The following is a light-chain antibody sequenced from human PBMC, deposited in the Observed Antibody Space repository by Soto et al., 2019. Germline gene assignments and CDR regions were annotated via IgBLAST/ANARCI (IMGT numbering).Light chain of an antibody. Sequence: DSQMTQSPYSVSASVGDRVTITCRSSQDINSWLTWYQQKPGKAPKVLIYIASRLQIGVPSRFSGRGSGTDFTLTISSLQPEDFATYYCQHYDNRPSVTFGQGTRLEIK. CDR1: QDINSW. CDR2: IAS. V-gene: IGKV1-12*02. J-gene: IGKJ5*01. CDR3: QHYDNRPSVT.